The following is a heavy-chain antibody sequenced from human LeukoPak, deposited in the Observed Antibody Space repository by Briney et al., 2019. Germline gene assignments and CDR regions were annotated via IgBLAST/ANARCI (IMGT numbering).Heavy chain of an antibody. CDR3: ARGGDIAARPFDY. CDR2: ISPNSGDT. Sequence: ASVKVSCKASGYTFTCYYIHWVRQAPGQGLEWMGWISPNSGDTNYAQKFQGRVTMTRDTSTSTAYMELSRLTSDDTAVYYCARGGDIAARPFDYWGQGTLVTVSS. J-gene: IGHJ4*02. V-gene: IGHV1-2*02. CDR1: GYTFTCYY. D-gene: IGHD6-6*01.